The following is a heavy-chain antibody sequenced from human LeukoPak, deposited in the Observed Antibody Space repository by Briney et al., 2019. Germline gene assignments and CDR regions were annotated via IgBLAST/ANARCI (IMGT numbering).Heavy chain of an antibody. D-gene: IGHD3-3*01. CDR3: AKDTDFRSGIFDY. CDR1: GFTFSNYA. CDR2: ISGSGDST. V-gene: IGHV3-23*01. Sequence: GGSLRLSCAASGFTFSNYAINWVRQAPGKGLEWVSGISGSGDSTFYADSVKGRFTISRDNSKNTLYLQMNSLRAEDTAVYYCAKDTDFRSGIFDYWGQGTLVTVSS. J-gene: IGHJ4*02.